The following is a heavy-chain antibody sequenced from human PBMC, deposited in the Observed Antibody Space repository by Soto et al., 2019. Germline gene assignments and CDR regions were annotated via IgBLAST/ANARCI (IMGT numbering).Heavy chain of an antibody. J-gene: IGHJ5*02. CDR3: ARLGGYYQSLDP. CDR2: RYDDGST. CDR1: GDSIRNRNYY. V-gene: IGHV4-39*01. Sequence: SETLSLTCTVSGDSIRNRNYYWGWIRQPPGKGLEWIVSRYDDGSTFYNPSLKRRVSISLDTSKKQMSLKVTSVTAADTAVYYCARLGGYYQSLDPWGPGTLVTVSS. D-gene: IGHD3-22*01.